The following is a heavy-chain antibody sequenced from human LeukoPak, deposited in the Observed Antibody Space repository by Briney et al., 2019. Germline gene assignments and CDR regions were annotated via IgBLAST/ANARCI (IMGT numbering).Heavy chain of an antibody. CDR2: AGWAGGTT. Sequence: GRSLRLSCAASGFTFDDYAMHWVRQAPGKSLEWVSLAGWAGGTTFYSDSVRGRFTISRDSGRKSVYLQMNSLTTDDTAFYFCAKELDTMFFDYWGQGALVTVSS. V-gene: IGHV3-43*01. CDR1: GFTFDDYA. J-gene: IGHJ4*02. D-gene: IGHD3-10*02. CDR3: AKELDTMFFDY.